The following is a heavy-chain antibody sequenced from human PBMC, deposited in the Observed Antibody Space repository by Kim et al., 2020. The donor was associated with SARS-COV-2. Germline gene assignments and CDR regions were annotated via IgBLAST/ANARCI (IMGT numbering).Heavy chain of an antibody. CDR1: GYTFTSYA. D-gene: IGHD3-3*01. Sequence: ASVKVSCKASGYTFTSYAMHWVRQAPGQRLEWMGWINAGNGNTKYSQKFQGRVTITRDTSASPAYMELSSLRSEDTAVYYCARGGTYEFWSGEYYYGMDVWGQGTTVTVSS. CDR3: ARGGTYEFWSGEYYYGMDV. V-gene: IGHV1-3*01. J-gene: IGHJ6*02. CDR2: INAGNGNT.